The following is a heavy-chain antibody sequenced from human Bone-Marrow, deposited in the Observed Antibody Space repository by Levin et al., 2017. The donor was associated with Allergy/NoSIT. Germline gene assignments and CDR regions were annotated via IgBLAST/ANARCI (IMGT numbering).Heavy chain of an antibody. J-gene: IGHJ4*02. Sequence: GESLKISCKASGYTFTRFGITWVRQAPGQGLEWMGSISTKSGDTHYAQNFQGRVIMTTDTSTSTAYMEVKNLRSDDTAIFYCVRSQIDFSGPGGYWGQGTLVTVSS. CDR3: VRSQIDFSGPGGY. CDR1: GYTFTRFG. D-gene: IGHD2-15*01. CDR2: ISTKSGDT. V-gene: IGHV1-18*01.